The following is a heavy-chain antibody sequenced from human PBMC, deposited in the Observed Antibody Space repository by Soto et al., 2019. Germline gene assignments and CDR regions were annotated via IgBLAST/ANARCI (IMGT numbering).Heavy chain of an antibody. CDR1: GGTFSSYA. Sequence: ASVKVSCKASGGTFSSYAISWVRQAPGQGLEWMGGIIPILGTANYAQKFQGRVTITADESTSTAYMELSSLRSEDTAVYYCARDGVDGSGSYPYYGMDVWGQGTTVTVSS. CDR3: ARDGVDGSGSYPYYGMDV. J-gene: IGHJ6*02. CDR2: IIPILGTA. V-gene: IGHV1-69*13. D-gene: IGHD3-10*01.